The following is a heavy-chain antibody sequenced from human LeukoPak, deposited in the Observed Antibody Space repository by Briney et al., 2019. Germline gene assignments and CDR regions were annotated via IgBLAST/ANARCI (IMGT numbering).Heavy chain of an antibody. Sequence: ASVKVSCKASGYTFIGYYMHWVRQAPGQGLEWMGWINPNSGGTNYAQKFQGRVTMTRDTSISTAYMELSSLRAEDTAVYYCARGRGTMIVVVIIGEGLDLDYWGQGTLVTVSS. D-gene: IGHD3-22*01. J-gene: IGHJ4*02. V-gene: IGHV1-2*02. CDR2: INPNSGGT. CDR1: GYTFIGYY. CDR3: ARGRGTMIVVVIIGEGLDLDY.